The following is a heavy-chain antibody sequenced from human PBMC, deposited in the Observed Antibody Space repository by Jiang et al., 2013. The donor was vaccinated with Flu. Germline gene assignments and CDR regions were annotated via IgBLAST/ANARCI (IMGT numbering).Heavy chain of an antibody. CDR3: ARGDTHDFWGF. V-gene: IGHV4-61*02. J-gene: IGHJ4*02. D-gene: IGHD3-3*01. CDR1: GGSISSGPNY. CDR2: VYKDGST. Sequence: GSGLVKPSETLSLTCTVSGGSISSGPNYWSWIRQPAGKGLEWIGRVYKDGSTNYNPSLQSRVTISLDTSKNQFSLKLTSVTAADTAVYYCARGDTHDFWGFWGPGTLVTVSS.